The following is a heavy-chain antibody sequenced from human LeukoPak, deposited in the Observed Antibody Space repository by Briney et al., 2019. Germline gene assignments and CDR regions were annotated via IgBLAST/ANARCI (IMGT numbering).Heavy chain of an antibody. D-gene: IGHD5-12*01. CDR1: GFTFSDYY. CDR3: AKVGDIVASGGPIDY. V-gene: IGHV3-11*04. CDR2: TSSSGSTI. J-gene: IGHJ4*02. Sequence: PGGSLRLSCAASGFTFSDYYMSWIRQAPGKGLEWVSYTSSSGSTIYYADSVKGRFTISRDNSKNTLYLQMNSLRAEDTAVYYCAKVGDIVASGGPIDYWGQGTLVTVSS.